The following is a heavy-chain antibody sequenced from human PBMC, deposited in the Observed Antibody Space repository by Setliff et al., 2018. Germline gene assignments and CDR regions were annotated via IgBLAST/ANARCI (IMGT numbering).Heavy chain of an antibody. CDR3: ATYCSGGSCYSFLYNYYYYGTDV. J-gene: IGHJ6*02. V-gene: IGHV1-8*02. Sequence: ASVKVSCKASGYTFTSYDINWVRQATGQGLEWMGWMNPNSGNTGYAQKFQGRVTMTRNTSISTAYMELSSLRSEDTAVYYCATYCSGGSCYSFLYNYYYYGTDVWGQGTTVTVS. D-gene: IGHD2-15*01. CDR1: GYTFTSYD. CDR2: MNPNSGNT.